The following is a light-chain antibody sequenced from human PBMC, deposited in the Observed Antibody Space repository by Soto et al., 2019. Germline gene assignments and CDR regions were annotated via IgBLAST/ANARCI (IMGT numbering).Light chain of an antibody. Sequence: QSVLTQPASVSGSLGQSITFSCTGTSRDVGTYDLVSWYQQHPGKAPKLMIYEGTNRPSGVSNRFSGSKSGNTASLTISGLQAEDEADYYCCSYAGANTWIFGGGTTVTVL. J-gene: IGLJ2*01. V-gene: IGLV2-23*01. CDR3: CSYAGANTWI. CDR2: EGT. CDR1: SRDVGTYDL.